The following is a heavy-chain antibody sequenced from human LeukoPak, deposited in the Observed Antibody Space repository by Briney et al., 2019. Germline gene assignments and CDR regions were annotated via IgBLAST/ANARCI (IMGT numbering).Heavy chain of an antibody. V-gene: IGHV4-34*01. J-gene: IGHJ5*02. CDR3: ARPLGAARYNWFDP. CDR1: GGSFSGYY. Sequence: SETLSLTRAVYGGSFSGYYWSWIRQPPGKGLEWIGEINHSGSTNYNPSLKSRVTISVDTSKNQFSLKLSSVTAADTAVYYCARPLGAARYNWFDPWGQGTLVTVSS. CDR2: INHSGST. D-gene: IGHD1-26*01.